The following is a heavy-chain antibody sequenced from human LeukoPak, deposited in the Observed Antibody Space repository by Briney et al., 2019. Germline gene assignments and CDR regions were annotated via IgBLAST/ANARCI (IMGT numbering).Heavy chain of an antibody. CDR1: GGSFSGYY. CDR2: INHSGST. J-gene: IGHJ4*02. CDR3: ARHGDSLGY. Sequence: SETLSLTCAVYGGSFSGYYWSWIRQLPGKGLEWIGEINHSGSTNYNPSLKSRVTISVDTSKNQFSLKLSSVTAADTAVYYCARHGDSLGYWGQGTLVTVSS. V-gene: IGHV4-34*01. D-gene: IGHD4-17*01.